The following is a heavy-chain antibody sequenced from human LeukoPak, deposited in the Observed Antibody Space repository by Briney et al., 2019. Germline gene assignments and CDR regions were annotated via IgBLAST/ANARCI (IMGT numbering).Heavy chain of an antibody. CDR3: ARAELYCSSTSCYSNWFDP. CDR1: GYTFTGYY. D-gene: IGHD2-2*01. Sequence: SVKVSCKASGYTFTGYYMHWVRQAPGQGLEWMGGIIPIFGTANYAQKFQGRVTITADESTSTAYMELSSLRSEDTAVYYCARAELYCSSTSCYSNWFDPWGQGTLVTVSS. J-gene: IGHJ5*02. CDR2: IIPIFGTA. V-gene: IGHV1-69*13.